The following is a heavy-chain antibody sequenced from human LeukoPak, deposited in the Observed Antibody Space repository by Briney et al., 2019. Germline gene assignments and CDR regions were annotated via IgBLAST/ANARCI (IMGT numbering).Heavy chain of an antibody. D-gene: IGHD3-10*01. CDR2: IYPGDSDT. J-gene: IGHJ3*02. CDR3: ARRQLWFGELGDAFDI. V-gene: IGHV5-51*01. Sequence: GESLKISCKGSGYSFTSYWIGWVRQMPGKGLEWMGIIYPGDSDTRYSPSFQGQVTISADKSISTAYLQWSSLKASDTAMYYCARRQLWFGELGDAFDIWGQGTMVTVSS. CDR1: GYSFTSYW.